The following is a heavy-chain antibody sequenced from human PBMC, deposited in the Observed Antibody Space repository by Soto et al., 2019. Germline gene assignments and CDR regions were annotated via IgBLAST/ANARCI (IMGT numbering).Heavy chain of an antibody. D-gene: IGHD6-19*01. CDR2: IDSGGSTT. CDR1: GFTFSRYW. V-gene: IGHV3-74*01. CDR3: ASPYMYSSGLYFYGMDV. J-gene: IGHJ6*02. Sequence: EVQLVESGGGLVQPGGSLRLSCAASGFTFSRYWMHWVRQAPGKGLVWLSRIDSGGSTTYYADSVKGRFTISRDNDQDTVYLQMNSLRAEDTAVYYCASPYMYSSGLYFYGMDVWGQGTTVTVSS.